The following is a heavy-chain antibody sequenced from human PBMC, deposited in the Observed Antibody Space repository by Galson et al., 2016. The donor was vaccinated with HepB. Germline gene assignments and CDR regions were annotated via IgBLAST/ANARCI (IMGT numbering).Heavy chain of an antibody. D-gene: IGHD3-10*01. J-gene: IGHJ4*02. CDR1: GFTFSDYY. CDR3: ARMYYYGTGRYYNRNLVDS. Sequence: SLRLSCAASGFTFSDYYMSWIRQAPGKGLEWVSYISSSSGYIIYTDSVKGRFTISRDNAKNSMFLQMNSLRAEDTALYYCARMYYYGTGRYYNRNLVDSWGQGIQVTVSS. CDR2: ISSSSGYI. V-gene: IGHV3-11*06.